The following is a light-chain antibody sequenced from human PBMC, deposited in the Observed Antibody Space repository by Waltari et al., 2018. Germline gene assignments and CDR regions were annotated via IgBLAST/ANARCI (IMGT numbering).Light chain of an antibody. J-gene: IGLJ1*01. Sequence: SWYQQRPGKVPRLIMYDVVKRPSGVSNRFSGSMSGYTATLTISGLQAEDEADYYCCSYTSSDTYVFGSGTTVTVL. V-gene: IGLV2-14*03. CDR2: DVV. CDR3: CSYTSSDTYV.